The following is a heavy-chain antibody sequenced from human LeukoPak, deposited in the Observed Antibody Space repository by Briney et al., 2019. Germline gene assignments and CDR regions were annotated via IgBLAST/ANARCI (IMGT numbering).Heavy chain of an antibody. V-gene: IGHV1-58*02. D-gene: IGHD3-10*01. Sequence: GASVQVSCKASGFTFTSSTIQWVRQARGQRLEWIGWIVVGSGNTNYAQKFQERVIITRDMSTTTVYMELSRLRSEDTAVYYCAGTPWFGELTLDYWGQGTLVTVSS. CDR1: GFTFTSST. J-gene: IGHJ4*02. CDR3: AGTPWFGELTLDY. CDR2: IVVGSGNT.